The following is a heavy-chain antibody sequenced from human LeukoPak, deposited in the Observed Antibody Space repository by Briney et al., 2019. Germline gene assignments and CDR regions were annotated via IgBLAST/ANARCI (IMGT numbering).Heavy chain of an antibody. CDR2: IYYSGST. V-gene: IGHV4-39*07. Sequence: PSETLSLTCTVSGGSISSSSYYWGWIRQPPGKGLEWIGSIYYSGSTYYNPSLKSRVTISVDTSKNQFSLKLSSVTAADTAVYYCAREDLRWELLNWGQGTLVTVSS. CDR3: AREDLRWELLN. J-gene: IGHJ4*02. D-gene: IGHD1-26*01. CDR1: GGSISSSSYY.